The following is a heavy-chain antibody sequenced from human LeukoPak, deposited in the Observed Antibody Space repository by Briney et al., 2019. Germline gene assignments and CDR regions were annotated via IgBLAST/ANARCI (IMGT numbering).Heavy chain of an antibody. V-gene: IGHV3-7*03. CDR2: INHNGNVN. CDR1: GFTFSSYW. J-gene: IGHJ6*02. CDR3: ARGGGLDV. D-gene: IGHD3-16*01. Sequence: GGSLRLSCAASGFTFSSYWMNWARQAPGKGLEWVASINHNGNVNYYVDSVKGRFTISRDNAKNSLYLQMSNLRAEDTAVYFCARGGGLDVWGQGARSP.